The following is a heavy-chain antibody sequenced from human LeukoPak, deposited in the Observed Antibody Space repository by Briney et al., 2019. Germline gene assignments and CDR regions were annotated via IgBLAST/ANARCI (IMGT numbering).Heavy chain of an antibody. Sequence: PGGSLRLSCAASGFTFSSYAMSWVRQAPGKGLEWVSSISGSGDSTPYADSVKGRFTISRDNSKNTLYLQMNSLRAEDTAVYYCAREVGYDYGKGNWFDPWGQGTLVTVS. CDR1: GFTFSSYA. V-gene: IGHV3-23*01. CDR2: ISGSGDST. CDR3: AREVGYDYGKGNWFDP. D-gene: IGHD5-12*01. J-gene: IGHJ5*02.